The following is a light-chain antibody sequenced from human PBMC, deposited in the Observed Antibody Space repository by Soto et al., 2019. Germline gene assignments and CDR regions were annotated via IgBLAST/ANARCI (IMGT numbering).Light chain of an antibody. CDR1: QIVSDNY. CDR2: GAS. J-gene: IGKJ1*01. V-gene: IGKV3-20*01. Sequence: EIVLPHSPGTLSLSPGERAALSCRASQIVSDNYLAWYQQKPGQAPRLIIYGASSRATGIPDRFSGSGSGTDCTLTISRLEPEDVAVYYCQQYGSSPWTLCQGTKVDIK. CDR3: QQYGSSPWT.